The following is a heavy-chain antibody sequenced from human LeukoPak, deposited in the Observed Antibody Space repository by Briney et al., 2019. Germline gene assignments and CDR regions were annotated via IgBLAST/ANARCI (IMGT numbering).Heavy chain of an antibody. J-gene: IGHJ3*02. Sequence: SETLSLTCTVSGASISNYYWSWIRQPPGKGLEWIGYIYYSGSTNYNPSLKSRVTISVDTSKNQFSLKVSSVTAADTAVYYCASLTTADAFDIWGQGTMVTVSS. CDR1: GASISNYY. D-gene: IGHD3-22*01. CDR2: IYYSGST. CDR3: ASLTTADAFDI. V-gene: IGHV4-59*01.